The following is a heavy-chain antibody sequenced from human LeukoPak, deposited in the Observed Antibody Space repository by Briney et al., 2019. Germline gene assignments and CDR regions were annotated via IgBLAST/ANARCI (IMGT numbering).Heavy chain of an antibody. V-gene: IGHV5-51*01. D-gene: IGHD3-22*01. Sequence: GESLKISCKGSGYSFTSYWIGWVRQMPGKGLEWMGIIYPGDSDTRYSPSFQGQVTISADKSISTAYLQWSSLKASDTAMYYCACLPTYYYDSSEPYYFDYWGQGTLVTVSS. CDR3: ACLPTYYYDSSEPYYFDY. CDR1: GYSFTSYW. J-gene: IGHJ4*02. CDR2: IYPGDSDT.